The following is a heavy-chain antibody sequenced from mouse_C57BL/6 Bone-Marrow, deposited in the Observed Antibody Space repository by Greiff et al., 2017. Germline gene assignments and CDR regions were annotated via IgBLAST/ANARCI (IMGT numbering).Heavy chain of an antibody. J-gene: IGHJ1*03. CDR3: ARLYYYGRDWYFDV. CDR2: IYPRSGNT. Sequence: VQLQQSGAELARPGASVKLSCKASGYTFTSYGISWVKQSTGQGLEWIGEIYPRSGNTYYNEKFKGKATLTADKSSSTAYMELRSLTSEDSAVYFCARLYYYGRDWYFDVWGTGTTVTVSS. V-gene: IGHV1-81*01. CDR1: GYTFTSYG. D-gene: IGHD1-1*01.